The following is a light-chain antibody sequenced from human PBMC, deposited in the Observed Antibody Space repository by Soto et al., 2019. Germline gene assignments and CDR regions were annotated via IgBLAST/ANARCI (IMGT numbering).Light chain of an antibody. Sequence: VLTQSPATLSLSPGERATLSCRASQSVNTYLAWYRQKPGQAPRLLIYDASNRATGVPTRFSGSGSGTDFTLTIPSLEPEDFAVYYCQQRSDWPPTFGGGTKVEIK. J-gene: IGKJ4*01. CDR1: QSVNTY. CDR3: QQRSDWPPT. CDR2: DAS. V-gene: IGKV3-11*01.